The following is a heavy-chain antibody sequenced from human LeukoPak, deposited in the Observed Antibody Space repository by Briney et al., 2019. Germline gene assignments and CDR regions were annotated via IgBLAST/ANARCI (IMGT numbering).Heavy chain of an antibody. V-gene: IGHV3-9*01. D-gene: IGHD3-22*01. CDR1: GFTFDDYA. CDR3: AKDVSYDSSGYYVN. CDR2: ISWNSGSI. Sequence: GGSLRLSCAASGFTFDDYAMHWVRQAPGKGLGWVSGISWNSGSIGYADSVKGRFTISRDNAKNSLYLQMNSLRAEDTALYYCAKDVSYDSSGYYVNWGQGTLVTVSS. J-gene: IGHJ4*02.